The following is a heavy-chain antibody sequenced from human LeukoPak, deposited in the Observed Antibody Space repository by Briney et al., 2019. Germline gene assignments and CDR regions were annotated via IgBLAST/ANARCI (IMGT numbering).Heavy chain of an antibody. Sequence: SETLSLTSTVPLGSPSSSSSYWGWIRQPPGKGLEWLASIYYSGSTYYNPALKSRVTISVDTSKNQFSLELRSVTAADTAVYYCARDRDVPAASLSDYWGQGTLVTVSS. V-gene: IGHV4-39*07. CDR2: IYYSGST. D-gene: IGHD2-2*01. J-gene: IGHJ4*02. CDR3: ARDRDVPAASLSDY. CDR1: LGSPSSSSSY.